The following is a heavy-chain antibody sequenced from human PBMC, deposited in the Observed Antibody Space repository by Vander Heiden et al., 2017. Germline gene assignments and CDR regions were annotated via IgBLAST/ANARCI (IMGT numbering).Heavy chain of an antibody. CDR3: TTGLRPTYDH. CDR2: IRRGFEGGTT. V-gene: IGHV3-15*02. Sequence: EVQMVESGGALVKPGGSLRLSCVFSEFAFSDAWMTWIRQAPGKGLEWVGRIRRGFEGGTTEYAAPVKGRFTISRDDSISTFFLQMNSLKIEDTALYYCTTGLRPTYDHWGQGTLVTVSS. J-gene: IGHJ4*02. D-gene: IGHD2-21*02. CDR1: EFAFSDAW.